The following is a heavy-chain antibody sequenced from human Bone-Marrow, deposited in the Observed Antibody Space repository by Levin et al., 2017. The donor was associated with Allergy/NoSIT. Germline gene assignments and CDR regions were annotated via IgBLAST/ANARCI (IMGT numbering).Heavy chain of an antibody. D-gene: IGHD3-10*01. Sequence: GGSLRLSCAASGFTVSNNYMRWVRQAPGKGLEWVSLIYSGGSTYYADSVKGRFTISRDKSKNTLYLQMNSLRVEDTAVYYCARGEIGGVTGDYWGQGTLVTVSS. CDR1: GFTVSNNY. J-gene: IGHJ4*02. CDR2: IYSGGST. CDR3: ARGEIGGVTGDY. V-gene: IGHV3-53*01.